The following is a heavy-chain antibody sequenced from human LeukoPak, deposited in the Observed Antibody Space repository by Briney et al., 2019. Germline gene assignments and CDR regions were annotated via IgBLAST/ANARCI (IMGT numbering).Heavy chain of an antibody. D-gene: IGHD6-19*01. CDR3: AKYLSSCSQRAY. CDR2: ISYDGSNK. Sequence: GGSLGLSCAASGFTFSTYGMHWVRQARGKGLEWVAVISYDGSNKYYADSVKGRFTISRDNSKNTLYLQMNSLRAEDTGVYYCAKYLSSCSQRAYWGQGTLVTVSS. J-gene: IGHJ4*02. CDR1: GFTFSTYG. V-gene: IGHV3-30*18.